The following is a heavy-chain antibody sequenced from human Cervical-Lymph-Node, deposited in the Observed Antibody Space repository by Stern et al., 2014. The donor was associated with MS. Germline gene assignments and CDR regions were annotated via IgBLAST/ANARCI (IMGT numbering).Heavy chain of an antibody. D-gene: IGHD3-22*01. Sequence: QLVESGGGLAQPGRSLRLSCAASGFTFDDYAMHWVRQAPGKGLEWVSSIGWNSDGIGSEDSVTGRFTISRGNAKNSLYLQMNSLRPEDTALYYCSKGSSGYYSVYFDSWGQGTLVTVSS. CDR1: GFTFDDYA. J-gene: IGHJ4*02. V-gene: IGHV3-9*01. CDR3: SKGSSGYYSVYFDS. CDR2: IGWNSDGI.